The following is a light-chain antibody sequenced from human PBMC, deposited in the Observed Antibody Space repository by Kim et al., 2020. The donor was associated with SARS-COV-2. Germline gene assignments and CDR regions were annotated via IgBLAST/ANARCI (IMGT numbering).Light chain of an antibody. CDR2: AAS. V-gene: IGKV1-27*01. CDR3: QNYNGFPWK. Sequence: AAVEGRVTSTCRASQGISNYLVWYQQKPGKVPKVLIYAASALQSGVPSRFSGSGSGTDFTLTISSLQPEDAATYYCQNYNGFPWKFGQGTKVDIK. CDR1: QGISNY. J-gene: IGKJ1*01.